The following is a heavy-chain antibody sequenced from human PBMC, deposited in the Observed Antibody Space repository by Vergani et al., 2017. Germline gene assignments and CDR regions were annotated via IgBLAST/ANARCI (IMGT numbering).Heavy chain of an antibody. CDR3: ASLWFGELLRGRNGMDV. CDR2: IYSTGTT. D-gene: IGHD3-10*01. J-gene: IGHJ6*02. V-gene: IGHV4-61*02. Sequence: QVQLQESGPGLVKPSQTLSLTCTVSTDSIISGGHYWSWIRQPAGRGLEWIGRIYSTGTTHYNPSLKSRITMSIDTSKKQFSLKLDSVTAADTAVYYCASLWFGELLRGRNGMDVWGQGTTVTVSS. CDR1: TDSIISGGHY.